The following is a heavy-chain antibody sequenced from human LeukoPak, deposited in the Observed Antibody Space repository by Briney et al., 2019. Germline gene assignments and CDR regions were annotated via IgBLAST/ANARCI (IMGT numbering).Heavy chain of an antibody. CDR3: AREPFMVRGVISPSWFDP. CDR2: IIPIFGTA. J-gene: IGHJ5*02. Sequence: GASVKVSCKASGGTFSSYAISWVRQAPGQGLEWMGGIIPIFGTANYAQKFQGRVTITTDESTSTAYMELSSLRSEDTAVYYCAREPFMVRGVISPSWFDPWGQGTLVTVSS. V-gene: IGHV1-69*05. D-gene: IGHD3-10*01. CDR1: GGTFSSYA.